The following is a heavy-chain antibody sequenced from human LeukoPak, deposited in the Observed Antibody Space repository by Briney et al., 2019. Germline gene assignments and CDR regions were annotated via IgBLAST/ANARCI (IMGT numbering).Heavy chain of an antibody. Sequence: GGSLRLSCAASGVALSSYAMSWFRQAPGKGLEWVGFIRSKAYGGTTEYAASVKGRFTISRDDSKSIAYLQMNSLKTEDTAVYYCTRGTLGVSSVAGTNYFDYWGQGTLVTVSS. CDR1: GVALSSYA. J-gene: IGHJ4*02. CDR2: IRSKAYGGTT. V-gene: IGHV3-49*03. D-gene: IGHD6-19*01. CDR3: TRGTLGVSSVAGTNYFDY.